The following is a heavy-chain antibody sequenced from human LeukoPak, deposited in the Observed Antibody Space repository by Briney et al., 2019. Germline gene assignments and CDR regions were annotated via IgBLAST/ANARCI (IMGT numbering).Heavy chain of an antibody. CDR2: IYPGNSDT. CDR1: GYSFTSSW. Sequence: HGESLKISCKGSGYSFTSSWIGWVRQMPGKGLEWMGIIYPGNSDTRYSPSFQGQVTISADKSISTAYLQWSSLKASDTAMYYCARQTAMVEAADYWGQGTLVTVSS. CDR3: ARQTAMVEAADY. D-gene: IGHD5-18*01. J-gene: IGHJ4*02. V-gene: IGHV5-51*01.